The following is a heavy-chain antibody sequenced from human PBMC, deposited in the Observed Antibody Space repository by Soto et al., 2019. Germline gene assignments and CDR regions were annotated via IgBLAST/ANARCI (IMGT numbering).Heavy chain of an antibody. CDR1: GFTFSSYA. D-gene: IGHD3-16*02. Sequence: QAQLVESGGGVVQPGRSLRLSCAASGFTFSSYAMHWVRQAPGKGLEWVAVISYDGSEKHHADSVKGRFTISRDNSKNPLYLQMNSLRPEDTGVYYCEGGDAWGLPGYRFDYWGQGTLITVSS. CDR3: EGGDAWGLPGYRFDY. CDR2: ISYDGSEK. J-gene: IGHJ4*02. V-gene: IGHV3-30-3*01.